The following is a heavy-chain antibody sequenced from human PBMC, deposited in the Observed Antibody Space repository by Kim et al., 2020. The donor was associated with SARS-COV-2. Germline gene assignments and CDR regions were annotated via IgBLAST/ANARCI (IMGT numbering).Heavy chain of an antibody. D-gene: IGHD1-7*01. Sequence: ASVKVSCKASGYTFTGYYMHWVRQAPGQGLEWMGWINPNSGGTNYAQKFQGRVTMTRDTSISTAYMELSRLRSDDTAVYYCARVRYNWNSRVGFDYWGQGTLVTVSS. CDR3: ARVRYNWNSRVGFDY. J-gene: IGHJ4*02. V-gene: IGHV1-2*02. CDR1: GYTFTGYY. CDR2: INPNSGGT.